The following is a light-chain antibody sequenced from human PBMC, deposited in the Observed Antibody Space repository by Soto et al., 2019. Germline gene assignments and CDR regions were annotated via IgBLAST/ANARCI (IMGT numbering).Light chain of an antibody. Sequence: QSALTQPASVSGSPGQSITISCTGTSSDVGGYNYVSWYQQHPGKAPKILIYEVSNRPSGVSNRFSASKSGNTASLTISGLQAEDEADYYCSSYTSSSTLIFGGGTKLNAL. V-gene: IGLV2-14*01. CDR1: SSDVGGYNY. CDR3: SSYTSSSTLI. CDR2: EVS. J-gene: IGLJ2*01.